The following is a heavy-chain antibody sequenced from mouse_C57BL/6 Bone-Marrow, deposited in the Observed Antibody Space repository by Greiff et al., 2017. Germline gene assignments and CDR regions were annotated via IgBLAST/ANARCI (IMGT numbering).Heavy chain of an antibody. J-gene: IGHJ4*01. CDR3: ARGSWGYAMDY. D-gene: IGHD4-1*01. V-gene: IGHV5-16*01. CDR1: GFTFSDYY. Sequence: DVMLVESEGGLVQPGSSMKLSCTASGFTFSDYYMAWVRQVPEKGLEWVANINYDGSSTYYLASLKSRFIISRDNAKNLLYLQMSSLKSEDTATYYCARGSWGYAMDYWGQGTSVTVSS. CDR2: INYDGSST.